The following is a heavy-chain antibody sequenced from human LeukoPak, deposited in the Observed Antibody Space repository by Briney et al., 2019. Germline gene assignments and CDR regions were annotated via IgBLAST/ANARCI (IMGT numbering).Heavy chain of an antibody. V-gene: IGHV4-34*01. CDR3: ARGYLWSGYLYYYYGMDV. D-gene: IGHD3-3*01. Sequence: SETLSLTCTVSGASISTGDYYWSWIRQPPGKGLEWIGEINHSGSTNYNPSLKSRVTISVDTSKNQFSLKLSSVTAADTAVYYCARGYLWSGYLYYYYGMDVWGQGTTVTVSS. CDR1: GASISTGDYY. CDR2: INHSGST. J-gene: IGHJ6*02.